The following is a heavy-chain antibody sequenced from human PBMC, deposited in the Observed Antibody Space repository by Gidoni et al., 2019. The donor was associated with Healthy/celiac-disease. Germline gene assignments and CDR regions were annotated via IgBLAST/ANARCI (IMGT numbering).Heavy chain of an antibody. Sequence: EVQLVESGGGLVKPGGSLRLSCSASGFTFCSLSLHWVRPAPGKGLEWVSSISSSSSYIYYADSVKGRFTISRDNAKNSLYLQMNSLRAEDTAVYYCARVRTYYYDSSGYAEFDYWGQGTLVTVSS. CDR2: ISSSSSYI. J-gene: IGHJ4*02. V-gene: IGHV3-21*01. CDR1: GFTFCSLS. D-gene: IGHD3-22*01. CDR3: ARVRTYYYDSSGYAEFDY.